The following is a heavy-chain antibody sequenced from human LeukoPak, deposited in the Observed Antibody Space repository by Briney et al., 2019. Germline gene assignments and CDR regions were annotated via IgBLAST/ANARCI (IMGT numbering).Heavy chain of an antibody. CDR1: GYTFTSHD. J-gene: IGHJ6*03. CDR2: MNPNSGST. CDR3: ARGPVCSNTRWRYYYMDV. Sequence: ASVKVSCKASGYTFTSHDINWVRQATGQGLEWMGWMNPNSGSTGYAQKFQGRVTMTRNTSISTAYMELSSLRSEETAVYYWARGPVCSNTRWRYYYMDVWGKGTTVTIYS. D-gene: IGHD2-2*01. V-gene: IGHV1-8*01.